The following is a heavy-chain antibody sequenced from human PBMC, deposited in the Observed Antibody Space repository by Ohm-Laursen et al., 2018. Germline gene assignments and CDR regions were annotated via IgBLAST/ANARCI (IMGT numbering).Heavy chain of an antibody. CDR1: GVSITNDY. V-gene: IGHV4-4*07. CDR3: AISSSSTFYFDL. CDR2: IFSTGST. Sequence: PSDTLSLTCTVSGVSITNDYWSWIRQPAGKGLEWIGRIFSTGSTDYNPSLTSRVTMSVDTSKNQFSLKLSSVTAADTAVYYCAISSSSTFYFDLWGRGTLVTVSS. D-gene: IGHD2-2*01. J-gene: IGHJ2*01.